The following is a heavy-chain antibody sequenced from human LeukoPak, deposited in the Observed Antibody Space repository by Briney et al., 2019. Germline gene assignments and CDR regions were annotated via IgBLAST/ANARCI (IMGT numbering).Heavy chain of an antibody. V-gene: IGHV3-11*04. J-gene: IGHJ3*02. CDR2: ISSGGSTI. CDR3: ARDGPIYCSGGNCHGAFDI. D-gene: IGHD2-15*01. CDR1: GFTFSDYY. Sequence: GGSLRLSCAASGFTFSDYYMSWIRQAPGKGLEWVSYISSGGSTINYADSVKGRFTISRDNAKNSLSLQMNSLRAEDTAIYYCARDGPIYCSGGNCHGAFDIWGQGTMVTVSS.